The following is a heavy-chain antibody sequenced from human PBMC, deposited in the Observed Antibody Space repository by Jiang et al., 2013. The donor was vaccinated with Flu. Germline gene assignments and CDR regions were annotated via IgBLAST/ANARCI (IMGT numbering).Heavy chain of an antibody. CDR2: VDWNGGGI. CDR1: GFIFDASG. CDR3: ARDVSDYYGMDV. Sequence: VQLLESGGGVVRPGGSLRLSCAASGFIFDASGMGWVRQAPGKGLEWVSHVDWNGGGISYADSVKGRFTISRDNAKNSLYLQMNSLRAEDTALYYCARDVSDYYGMDVWGQGTTVTVSS. J-gene: IGHJ6*02. V-gene: IGHV3-20*04.